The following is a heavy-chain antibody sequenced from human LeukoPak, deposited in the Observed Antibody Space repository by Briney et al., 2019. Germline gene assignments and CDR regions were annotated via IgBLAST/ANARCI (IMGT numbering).Heavy chain of an antibody. V-gene: IGHV1-18*04. CDR2: ISAYNGNT. J-gene: IGHJ5*02. D-gene: IGHD5-12*01. CDR3: ARGDSGYDSWSWFDP. Sequence: ASVKVSCKASGYTFTSYGISWVRQAPGQGLEGMGWISAYNGNTNYAQKLQGRVTMTTDTSTSTAYMELRSLRSDDTAVYYCARGDSGYDSWSWFDPWGQGTLVTVSS. CDR1: GYTFTSYG.